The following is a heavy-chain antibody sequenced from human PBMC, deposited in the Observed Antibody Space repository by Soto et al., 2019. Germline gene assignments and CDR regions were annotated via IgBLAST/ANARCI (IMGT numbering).Heavy chain of an antibody. CDR3: ARATTSFTWFDP. Sequence: SSVKVACKASGGTFSSYAISWVRQAPGQGLEWMGGIIPLFGTANYAQKFQGRVTITADESTSTAYMELSSLRSEDTAVYYCARATTSFTWFDPWGQGTLVTVSS. CDR2: IIPLFGTA. CDR1: GGTFSSYA. D-gene: IGHD3-16*02. J-gene: IGHJ5*02. V-gene: IGHV1-69*13.